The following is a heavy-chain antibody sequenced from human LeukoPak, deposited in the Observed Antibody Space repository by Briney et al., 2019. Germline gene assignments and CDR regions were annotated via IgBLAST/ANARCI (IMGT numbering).Heavy chain of an antibody. V-gene: IGHV1-46*01. CDR1: GHTFTSYY. J-gene: IGHJ3*02. CDR3: ARPLAPVMLNAFDI. Sequence: ASVKVSCKASGHTFTSYYIHWVRQAPGQGLEWMGIINPSGGSTDYAQKFQGRVTVTRDTSTSTVYMELSSLRSEDTAIYYCARPLAPVMLNAFDIWGQGTMVTVSS. D-gene: IGHD2-8*01. CDR2: INPSGGST.